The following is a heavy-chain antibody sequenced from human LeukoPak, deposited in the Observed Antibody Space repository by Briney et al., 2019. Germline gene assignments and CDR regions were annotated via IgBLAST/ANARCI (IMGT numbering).Heavy chain of an antibody. CDR2: ISGSAGST. J-gene: IGHJ4*02. Sequence: GGSLRLSCAASGFTFSTYAMNWVRQAPGKGLEWVSVISGSAGSTYYADSVKGRFTISRDNAKNTLYLQMNSLRAEDTAVYYCARDSGSGSYSGYWGPGTLVTVSS. CDR3: ARDSGSGSYSGY. D-gene: IGHD3-10*01. V-gene: IGHV3-23*01. CDR1: GFTFSTYA.